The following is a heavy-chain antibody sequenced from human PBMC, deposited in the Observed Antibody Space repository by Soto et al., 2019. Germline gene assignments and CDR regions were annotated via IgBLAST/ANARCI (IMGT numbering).Heavy chain of an antibody. J-gene: IGHJ6*02. D-gene: IGHD3-3*01. CDR3: ARRAYYDFWSGPEVYYCYYPMDV. CDR2: INHSGST. Sequence: SETLSLTCAVYGGSFSGYYWSWSRQPPGKGLEWIGEINHSGSTNYNPSLKSRVTISVDTSKNQFSLKLSSVTAADTAVYYCARRAYYDFWSGPEVYYCYYPMDVWGPGTTVPVSS. CDR1: GGSFSGYY. V-gene: IGHV4-34*01.